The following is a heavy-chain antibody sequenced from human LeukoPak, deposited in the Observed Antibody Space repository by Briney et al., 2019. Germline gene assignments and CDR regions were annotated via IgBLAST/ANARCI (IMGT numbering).Heavy chain of an antibody. Sequence: PGGSLRLSCAASGFTFSSYWMSWVRQAPGKGLEWVANIKQDGSEKYYVDSVKGRFTISRDNAKNSLYLQMNSLRAEDTAVYYCARWDYGDPRRQPTDYWGQGTLVTVSS. CDR3: ARWDYGDPRRQPTDY. V-gene: IGHV3-7*01. J-gene: IGHJ4*02. CDR1: GFTFSSYW. D-gene: IGHD4-17*01. CDR2: IKQDGSEK.